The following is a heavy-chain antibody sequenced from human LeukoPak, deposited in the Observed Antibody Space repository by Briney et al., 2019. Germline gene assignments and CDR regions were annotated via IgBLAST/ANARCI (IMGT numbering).Heavy chain of an antibody. CDR1: GYTFTNYG. V-gene: IGHV1-18*01. J-gene: IGHJ4*02. D-gene: IGHD3-10*01. CDR2: INPYNGNT. CDR3: ARENAGLGVLPHYFDH. Sequence: ASVKVSCKASGYTFTNYGINWVRQAPGQGLEWMGWINPYNGNTNYAQKLQGRVTMTTDTSTSTAYMELRSLRSDDTAVYYCARENAGLGVLPHYFDHWGQGALVTVSS.